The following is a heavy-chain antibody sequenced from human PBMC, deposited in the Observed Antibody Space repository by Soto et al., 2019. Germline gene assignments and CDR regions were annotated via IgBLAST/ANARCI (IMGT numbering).Heavy chain of an antibody. J-gene: IGHJ4*02. Sequence: QVQLQESGPGLVKPSQTLSLTCTVSGGSISSGGSYWSWIRQRPGEALERIGYIYYSGSIYYNPTPKGRVIMSADTSKNQFSLEVSSLNDADTAINYCARAPESPAIFGVVRPYFFDFWGQGILVSVSS. CDR1: GGSISSGGSY. CDR2: IYYSGSI. CDR3: ARAPESPAIFGVVRPYFFDF. D-gene: IGHD3-3*01. V-gene: IGHV4-31*03.